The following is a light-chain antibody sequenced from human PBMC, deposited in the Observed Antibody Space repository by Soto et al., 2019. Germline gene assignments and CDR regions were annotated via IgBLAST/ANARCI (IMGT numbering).Light chain of an antibody. J-gene: IGKJ4*01. V-gene: IGKV4-1*01. Sequence: DIVMTQSPDSLTVSLGERATINCKSSQSILSSSNNKNYLVWYQQKPGQPPKVLINWASTRESGVPYRFSGSGREADFTLTISSLQAEDVTVHYCQQYYSTPPTFDGGTKLEIK. CDR2: WAS. CDR1: QSILSSSNNKNY. CDR3: QQYYSTPPT.